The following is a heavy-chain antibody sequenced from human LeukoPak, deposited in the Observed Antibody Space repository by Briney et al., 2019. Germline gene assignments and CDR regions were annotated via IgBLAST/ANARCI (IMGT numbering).Heavy chain of an antibody. CDR1: GYTFTSYD. V-gene: IGHV1-8*01. J-gene: IGHJ6*03. CDR2: MNPNSGNT. Sequence: ASVKVSCKASGYTFTSYDINWVRQATGQGLEWMGWMNPNSGNTGYAQKFQGRVTITRNTSISTAYMELSSLRSEDTAVYYCARTPGRSYYYYYMDVWGKGTTVTVSS. CDR3: ARTPGRSYYYYYMDV.